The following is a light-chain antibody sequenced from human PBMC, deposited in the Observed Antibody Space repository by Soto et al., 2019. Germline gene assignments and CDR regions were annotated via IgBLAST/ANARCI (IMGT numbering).Light chain of an antibody. CDR2: KAS. Sequence: EIQMSQSPSTLSGSIGDRVTITCRASQTISSWLAWYQQKPGKAPKLLIYKASTLKSGVPSRFSGSGSGTEFTLTISSLQPDDFATYYCQQYNSYPLTFGGGTKVDI. CDR1: QTISSW. CDR3: QQYNSYPLT. V-gene: IGKV1-5*03. J-gene: IGKJ4*01.